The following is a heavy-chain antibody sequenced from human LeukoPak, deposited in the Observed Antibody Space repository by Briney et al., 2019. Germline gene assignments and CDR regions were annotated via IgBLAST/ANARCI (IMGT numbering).Heavy chain of an antibody. CDR1: GGSFSGYY. V-gene: IGHV4-34*01. D-gene: IGHD3-10*01. CDR2: INHSGST. CDR3: ARAQHLYYYGSGVDDY. Sequence: PSETLSLTCAVYGGSFSGYYWSWIRQPPGKGLEWIGEINHSGSTNYNPSLKSRVTISVDTSKDQSSLKLSSVTAADTAVYYCARAQHLYYYGSGVDDYWGQGTLVTVSS. J-gene: IGHJ4*02.